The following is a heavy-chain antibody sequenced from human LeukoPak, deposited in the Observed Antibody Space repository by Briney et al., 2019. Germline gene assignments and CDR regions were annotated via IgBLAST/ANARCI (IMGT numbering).Heavy chain of an antibody. V-gene: IGHV3-74*01. CDR1: GFTFSRYW. Sequence: GGSLRLSCAASGFTFSRYWMLWVRQAPGKGLESVSPFNTNGTLTYYADSVKGRFTVSRDNANNSMYLQMNSLRDEDKAVYYCATKQWLAPPLHSGGEGTPVSVSS. J-gene: IGHJ1*01. CDR3: ATKQWLAPPLHS. D-gene: IGHD6-19*01. CDR2: FNTNGTLT.